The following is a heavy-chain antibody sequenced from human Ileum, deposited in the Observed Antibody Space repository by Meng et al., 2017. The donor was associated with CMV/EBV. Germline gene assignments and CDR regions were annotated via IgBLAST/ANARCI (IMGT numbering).Heavy chain of an antibody. CDR1: SSGSYY. CDR3: ARVLRTVTIFGVAANWFDP. Sequence: SSGSYYWSWIRQPPGKGLEWIGYIYYSGSTNYNPSLKSRVTISVDTSKNQFSLKLSSVTAADTAVYYCARVLRTVTIFGVAANWFDPWGQGTLVTVSS. V-gene: IGHV4-61*01. CDR2: IYYSGST. D-gene: IGHD3-3*01. J-gene: IGHJ5*02.